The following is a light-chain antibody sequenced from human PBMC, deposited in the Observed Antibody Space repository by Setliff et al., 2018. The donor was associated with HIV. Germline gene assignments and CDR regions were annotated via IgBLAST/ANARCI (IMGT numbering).Light chain of an antibody. CDR1: SSNLGNYDL. J-gene: IGLJ1*01. Sequence: QSALTQPASVSGSPGQSLTISCTGNSSNLGNYDLVSWYQQHPVEAPKLIIYEVNKRPSGVSSRFSGSKSGNTASLTVSGLQAEDETDYYCSSYAGSNNCVFGTGTKVTVL. V-gene: IGLV2-14*02. CDR3: SSYAGSNNCV. CDR2: EVN.